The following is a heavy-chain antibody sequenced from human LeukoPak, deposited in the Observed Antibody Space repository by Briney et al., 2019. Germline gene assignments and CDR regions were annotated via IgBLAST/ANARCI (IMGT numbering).Heavy chain of an antibody. CDR3: ARYLAMAARAYYYYYMDV. CDR1: GYTFNHYY. D-gene: IGHD6-6*01. J-gene: IGHJ6*03. CDR2: VNPNSGGP. Sequence: ASVNVSYKASGYTFNHYYIHWVRQAAGQELAGMGWVNPNSGGPHHEQMSQGRVTLTRETSLRTAYMELSRLRCDEPAGYYCARYLAMAARAYYYYYMDVWGKGTTVTVSS. V-gene: IGHV1-2*02.